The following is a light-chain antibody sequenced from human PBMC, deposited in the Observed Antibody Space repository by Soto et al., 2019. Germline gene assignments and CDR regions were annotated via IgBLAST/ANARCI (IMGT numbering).Light chain of an antibody. V-gene: IGLV2-14*01. CDR3: SSSTTSTTRV. CDR2: EVS. CDR1: SSDVGGYNY. Sequence: QSVLTQPPSASGSPGQAVTISCTGTSSDVGGYNYVSWYQQHPGKAPKLMIYEVSNRPSGVSNRFSGSKSGNTASLTISGLQAEDEADYYCSSSTTSTTRVFGGGTKVTVL. J-gene: IGLJ3*02.